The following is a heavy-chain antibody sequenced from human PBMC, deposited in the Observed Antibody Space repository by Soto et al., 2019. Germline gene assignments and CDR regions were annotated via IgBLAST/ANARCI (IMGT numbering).Heavy chain of an antibody. J-gene: IGHJ6*02. CDR1: GFTFSSYG. D-gene: IGHD1-1*01. CDR3: AKMTTATYYYFGMDV. CDR2: ISYDGSNK. Sequence: QVQLVESGGGVVQPGRSLRLSCAASGFTFSSYGMHWVRQAPGKGLEWVALISYDGSNKYYADSVKGRFTISRDNYKNTLYLQMNSLRAEDTAVFYCAKMTTATYYYFGMDVWGQGTSVTVSS. V-gene: IGHV3-30*18.